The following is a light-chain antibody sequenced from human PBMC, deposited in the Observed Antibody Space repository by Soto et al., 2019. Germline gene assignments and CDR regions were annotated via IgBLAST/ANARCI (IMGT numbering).Light chain of an antibody. CDR3: QKYNSAPWT. V-gene: IGKV1-27*01. CDR1: QGISNF. Sequence: DIQMTQSPSSLSESVGDRVTITCRASQGISNFLAWHQQKPGKVPKLLIYAASTLQSVVPSRFSGSGSGTDFTLTITSLQPEDVATYYCQKYNSAPWTFGQGTKVEIK. CDR2: AAS. J-gene: IGKJ1*01.